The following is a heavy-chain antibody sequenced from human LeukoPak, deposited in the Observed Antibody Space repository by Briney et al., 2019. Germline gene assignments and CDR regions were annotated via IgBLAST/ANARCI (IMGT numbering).Heavy chain of an antibody. V-gene: IGHV4-39*01. CDR2: IYYSGST. D-gene: IGHD2-8*01. CDR3: ARGRLYAPSDY. Sequence: SETLSLTCTVSGGSISSSSYYWGWIRQPPGKGLEWIGSIYYSGSTYYNPSLKSRVTTSVDTSKNQFSLKLSSVTAADTAVCYCARGRLYAPSDYWGQGTLVTVSS. J-gene: IGHJ4*02. CDR1: GGSISSSSYY.